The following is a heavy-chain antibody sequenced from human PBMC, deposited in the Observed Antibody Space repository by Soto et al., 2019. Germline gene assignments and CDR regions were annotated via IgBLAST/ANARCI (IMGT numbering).Heavy chain of an antibody. CDR1: GFGVSNNY. V-gene: IGHV3-66*01. D-gene: IGHD5-12*01. CDR3: ARGGDSYEYEEYYYYGMDV. J-gene: IGHJ6*02. Sequence: GGSLRLSCAASGFGVSNNYMSWVRQAPGKGLEWVSAINSVGNTYYADSVKGRFTISRDNSKNTVYLQMNSVGAEDTAVYYCARGGDSYEYEEYYYYGMDVRGQRTTVTVSS. CDR2: INSVGNT.